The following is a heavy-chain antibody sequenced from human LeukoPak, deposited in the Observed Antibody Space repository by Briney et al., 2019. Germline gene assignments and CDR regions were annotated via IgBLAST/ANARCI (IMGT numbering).Heavy chain of an antibody. V-gene: IGHV4-34*01. CDR1: GGSFSGYY. Sequence: SETLSLTCAVYGGSFSGYYWSWIRQPPGKGLEWIGEINHSGSTNYNPSLKSRATISVDTSKNQFSLKLSPVTAADTAVYYCARGYCTNGVCSENYYYYYMDVWGKGTTVTVSS. J-gene: IGHJ6*03. CDR2: INHSGST. D-gene: IGHD2-8*01. CDR3: ARGYCTNGVCSENYYYYYMDV.